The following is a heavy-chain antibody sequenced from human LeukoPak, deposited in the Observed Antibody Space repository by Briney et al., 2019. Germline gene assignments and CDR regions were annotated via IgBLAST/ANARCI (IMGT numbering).Heavy chain of an antibody. CDR1: GGSISSYY. Sequence: PSETLSLTCTVSGGSISSYYWSWIRQPAGRGLEWIGRIYTSGSTSYSPSLNSRVTMSLDTSKKQFSLSLSSVTAADTAVYYCARDLYNWNFFDYWGQGILVTVSS. CDR3: ARDLYNWNFFDY. CDR2: IYTSGST. D-gene: IGHD1-20*01. J-gene: IGHJ4*02. V-gene: IGHV4-4*07.